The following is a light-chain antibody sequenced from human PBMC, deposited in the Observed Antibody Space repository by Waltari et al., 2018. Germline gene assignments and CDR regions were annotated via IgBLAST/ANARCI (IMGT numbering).Light chain of an antibody. CDR1: RNGGRCYYF. Sequence: QSALTQPASVSWSPGQVVTIFFAGTRNGGRCYYFVSWYQEYPGQAPRVIIYDVSDRPSGVSDRFSGSKSGNTASLTISGLQAEDEADYYCSSQSSNDVVLFGGGTKLTVL. CDR2: DVS. J-gene: IGLJ2*01. V-gene: IGLV2-14*01. CDR3: SSQSSNDVVL.